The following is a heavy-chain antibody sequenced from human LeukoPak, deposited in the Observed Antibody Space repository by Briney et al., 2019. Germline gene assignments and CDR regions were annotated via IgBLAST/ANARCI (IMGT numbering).Heavy chain of an antibody. CDR3: ARGPLSRAYGC. J-gene: IGHJ4*02. V-gene: IGHV4-34*01. Sequence: SETLSPTCVVYGGSFSGYHWSWIRQPPGKGLEWIGELNHSGMTNYSPSLKSPAPVSVDTSRSHFYLKLTSVTAADTAVYYCARGPLSRAYGCWGQGTLVTVSS. CDR2: LNHSGMT. D-gene: IGHD3-10*01. CDR1: GGSFSGYH.